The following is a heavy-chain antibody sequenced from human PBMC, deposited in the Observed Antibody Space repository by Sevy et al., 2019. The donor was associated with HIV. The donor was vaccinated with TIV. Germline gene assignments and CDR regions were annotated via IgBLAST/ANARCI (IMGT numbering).Heavy chain of an antibody. CDR3: ANVLTGNYYYYGMDV. D-gene: IGHD7-27*01. CDR1: GFTFSSYG. V-gene: IGHV3-30*02. CDR2: IRYDGSNK. J-gene: IGHJ6*02. Sequence: GGSLRLSCAASGFTFSSYGMHWVRQAPGKGLEWVAFIRYDGSNKYYGASVKGRFTISRDNSKNTLYLQMNSLRAEDTAVYYCANVLTGNYYYYGMDVWGQWTTVTVSS.